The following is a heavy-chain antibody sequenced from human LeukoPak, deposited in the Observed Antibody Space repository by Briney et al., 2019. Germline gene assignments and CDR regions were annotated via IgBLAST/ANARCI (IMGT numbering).Heavy chain of an antibody. CDR2: IYHSGST. CDR3: ARGLQGLLWFGDP. J-gene: IGHJ5*02. V-gene: IGHV4-59*12. D-gene: IGHD3-10*01. Sequence: SETLSLTCTVSGGSISSYYWSWVRQPPGKGLEWIGEIYHSGSTNYNPSLKSPVTISVDKSKNQFSLKLSSVTAADTAVYYCARGLQGLLWFGDPWGQGTLVTVSS. CDR1: GGSISSYY.